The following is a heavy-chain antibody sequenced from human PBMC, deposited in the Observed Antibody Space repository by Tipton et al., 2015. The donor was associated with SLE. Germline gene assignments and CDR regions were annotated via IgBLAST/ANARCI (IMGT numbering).Heavy chain of an antibody. J-gene: IGHJ6*02. V-gene: IGHV4-61*09. CDR3: ARTSGNGYYYYGMDV. CDR1: GGSISSGSYY. CDR2: IYTSGST. D-gene: IGHD4-23*01. Sequence: TLSLTCTVSGGSISSGSYYWSWIRQPAGKGLEWIGYIYTSGSTNYNPSLKSRVTISVDTSKNQFSLKLSSVTAADTAVYYCARTSGNGYYYYGMDVWGQGTTVTVSS.